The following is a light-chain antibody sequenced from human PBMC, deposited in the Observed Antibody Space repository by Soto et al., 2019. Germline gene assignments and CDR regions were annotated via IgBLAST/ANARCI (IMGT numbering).Light chain of an antibody. CDR1: SSNIGAGYD. CDR2: GNS. Sequence: QPVLAQPPSASGAPGQKVTISCTGSSSNIGAGYDLHWYQQLPGTAPKLLLYGNSNRPSGVPDRFSGSKSGTSASLAITGLQAEDEADYYCQSYDSSLSAYVFGTGTKLTVL. J-gene: IGLJ1*01. CDR3: QSYDSSLSAYV. V-gene: IGLV1-40*01.